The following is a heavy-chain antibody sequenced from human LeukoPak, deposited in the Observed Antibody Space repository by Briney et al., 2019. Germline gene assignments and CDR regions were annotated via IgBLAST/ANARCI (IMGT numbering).Heavy chain of an antibody. J-gene: IGHJ4*02. CDR1: GFIFSNYA. CDR2: ISYDGNTQ. Sequence: PGGSRRLSCAASGFIFSNYAIHWVRQAPGKGLEWVAAISYDGNTQHYADPVKGRFTISRDNSKNSLYLQVNSLRVEDTAVYYCASGPKTSFDYWGQGTLVTVSS. V-gene: IGHV3-30*03. CDR3: ASGPKTSFDY.